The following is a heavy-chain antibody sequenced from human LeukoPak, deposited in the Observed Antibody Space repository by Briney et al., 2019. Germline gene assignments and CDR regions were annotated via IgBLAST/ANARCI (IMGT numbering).Heavy chain of an antibody. Sequence: GGSLRLSCAASGFTFSSCGFNWVRQAPGKGVEWVSSIGPTGTDRYYADSVRGRFTISRDNAKNSMYLQMDSLRDEDTAVYCATETIGRHYDYWGQGTLLTVSS. CDR2: IGPTGTDR. J-gene: IGHJ4*02. D-gene: IGHD1-14*01. V-gene: IGHV3-21*01. CDR1: GFTFSSCG. CDR3: ATETIGRHYDY.